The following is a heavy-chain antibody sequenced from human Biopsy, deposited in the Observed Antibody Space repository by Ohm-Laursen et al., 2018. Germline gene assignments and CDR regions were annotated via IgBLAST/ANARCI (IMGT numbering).Heavy chain of an antibody. Sequence: SVKVSCQASGDTFNKYGIFWVRQAPGQGLEWLGSIIPIVDIVNYAQRFQGRVTMTADKSTSTAYLDLSSLISEDTAVYYCARGGSGSGYYGMDVWGQGTTVTVSS. V-gene: IGHV1-69*04. CDR3: ARGGSGSGYYGMDV. J-gene: IGHJ6*02. CDR1: GDTFNKYG. CDR2: IIPIVDIV. D-gene: IGHD3-10*01.